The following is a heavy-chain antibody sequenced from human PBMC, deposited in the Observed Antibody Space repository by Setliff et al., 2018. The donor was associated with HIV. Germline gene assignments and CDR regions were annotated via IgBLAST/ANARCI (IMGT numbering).Heavy chain of an antibody. J-gene: IGHJ4*02. V-gene: IGHV4-61*02. D-gene: IGHD2-15*01. Sequence: SETLSLTCTVSGASITNGSYYWSWIRQPAGKGLEWIGRLYASGSTNYIPSLKSRVTIAVDMSKNQFSLRLTSVTAADTAVYYCARDRGPLDYGGQGTLVTVSS. CDR2: LYASGST. CDR3: ARDRGPLDY. CDR1: GASITNGSYY.